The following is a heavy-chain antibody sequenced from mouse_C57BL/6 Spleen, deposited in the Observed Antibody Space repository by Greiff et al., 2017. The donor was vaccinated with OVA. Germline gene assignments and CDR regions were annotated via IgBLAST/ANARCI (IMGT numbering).Heavy chain of an antibody. V-gene: IGHV1-63*01. Sequence: VQLQQSGAELVRPGTSVKMSCKASGYTFTNYWIGWAKQRPGHGLEWIGYIYPGGGYTNYNEKFKGKATLTADTSSNTAYLQFSSLTSEDTAIYYCTRLVTFDYWGLGTTLTVSS. CDR1: GYTFTNYW. D-gene: IGHD2-1*01. CDR3: TRLVTFDY. J-gene: IGHJ2*01. CDR2: IYPGGGYT.